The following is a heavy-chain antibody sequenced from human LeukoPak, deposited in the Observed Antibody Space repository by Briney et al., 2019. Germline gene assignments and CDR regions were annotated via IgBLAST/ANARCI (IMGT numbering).Heavy chain of an antibody. Sequence: SQTLSLTCAISGDSVSSNSAAWNWIRQSPSRGLEWLGRTYYRSKWYNDYAVSVKSRITINPDTSKNQFSLQLNSVTPEDTAVYYCARELFSAMVISVGYYYFDYWGQGTLVTVSS. V-gene: IGHV6-1*01. D-gene: IGHD5-18*01. CDR1: GDSVSSNSAA. J-gene: IGHJ4*02. CDR3: ARELFSAMVISVGYYYFDY. CDR2: TYYRSKWYN.